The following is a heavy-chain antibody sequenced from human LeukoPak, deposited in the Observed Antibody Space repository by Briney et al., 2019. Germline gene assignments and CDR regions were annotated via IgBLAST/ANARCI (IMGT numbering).Heavy chain of an antibody. Sequence: PGGSLRLSCAASGFTFSNYYMNWVRQAPGKGLEWVSSISGSSSYIYYADSVKGRFTISRDNAKNSLYLQMNSLRAEDTAVYYCARWFCSSTNCHSYYYGMDVWGQGTTVTVSS. D-gene: IGHD2-2*01. V-gene: IGHV3-21*01. CDR3: ARWFCSSTNCHSYYYGMDV. CDR1: GFTFSNYY. CDR2: ISGSSSYI. J-gene: IGHJ6*02.